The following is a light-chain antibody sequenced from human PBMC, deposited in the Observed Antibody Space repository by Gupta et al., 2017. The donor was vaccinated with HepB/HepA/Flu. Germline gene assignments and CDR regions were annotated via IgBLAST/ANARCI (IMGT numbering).Light chain of an antibody. CDR2: QAS. J-gene: IGKJ1*01. Sequence: DIQMTQFPSTLSASIGDRVTITCRASDNVNRWLAWYQQKPGRAPKLLSNQASNLENGVSSRFRGSGSVTEFTRTISSLQPDDFATYYCQHVHSYPLTVGQGTKVEVK. CDR3: QHVHSYPLT. V-gene: IGKV1-5*03. CDR1: DNVNRW.